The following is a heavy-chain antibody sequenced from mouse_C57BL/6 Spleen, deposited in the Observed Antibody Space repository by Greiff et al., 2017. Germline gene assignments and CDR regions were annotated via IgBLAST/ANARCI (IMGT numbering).Heavy chain of an antibody. CDR2: IDPSDSET. V-gene: IGHV1-52*01. D-gene: IGHD2-4*01. J-gene: IGHJ3*01. CDR1: GYTFTSYW. Sequence: VQLQQPGAELVRPGSSVKLSCKASGYTFTSYWMHWVKQRPIQGLEWIGNIDPSDSETHYNQKFKDKATLTVDKSSSTAYMQLSSLTSEDSAVYYCAGSTMITTRESWFAYWGQGTLVTVSA. CDR3: AGSTMITTRESWFAY.